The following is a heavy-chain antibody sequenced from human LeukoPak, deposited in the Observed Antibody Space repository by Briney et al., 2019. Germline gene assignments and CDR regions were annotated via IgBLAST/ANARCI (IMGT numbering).Heavy chain of an antibody. J-gene: IGHJ4*02. V-gene: IGHV3-15*05. Sequence: KPGGSLRPSCVASGFTFSEAWMSWVRQAPGKGLEWVGLIKTTAENGTPLYSASAKGKFNISRDDSDNTVYLQLNSLEIDDTGTYFCTTRYHYEHSREYFDHWGQGTLVTVSS. CDR3: TTRYHYEHSREYFDH. CDR2: IKTTAENGTP. D-gene: IGHD3-22*01. CDR1: GFTFSEAW.